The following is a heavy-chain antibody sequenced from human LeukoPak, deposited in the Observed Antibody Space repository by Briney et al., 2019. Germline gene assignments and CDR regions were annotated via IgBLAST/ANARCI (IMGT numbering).Heavy chain of an antibody. CDR2: INLDGSVK. D-gene: IGHD3-22*01. J-gene: IGHJ4*02. CDR1: GFTFSGYW. Sequence: GGSLRLSCAASGFTFSGYWMSWVRQAPGKGLEWVANINLDGSVKHYVDSAMGRFTISRDNAKNSLYLQMNSLRAEATALYYCASSDDSSGSDCGQGTLVPVSS. CDR3: ASSDDSSGSD. V-gene: IGHV3-7*01.